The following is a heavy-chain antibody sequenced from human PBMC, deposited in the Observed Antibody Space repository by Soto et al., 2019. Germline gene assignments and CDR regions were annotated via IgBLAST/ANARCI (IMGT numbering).Heavy chain of an antibody. CDR3: ARVMGYCSSSSCWGFDI. V-gene: IGHV1-3*01. CDR2: INAGNGDT. D-gene: IGHD2-2*01. Sequence: ASVKVSCKASGYTFTSYAVHWVRQAPGQRLEWMGWINAGNGDTKYSQKFQGRVTITRDTSASTAYMELGSLRSEDTAVYYCARVMGYCSSSSCWGFDIWGQGTMVTVSS. J-gene: IGHJ3*02. CDR1: GYTFTSYA.